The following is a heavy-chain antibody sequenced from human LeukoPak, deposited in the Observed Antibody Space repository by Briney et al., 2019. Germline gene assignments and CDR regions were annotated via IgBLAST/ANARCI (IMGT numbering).Heavy chain of an antibody. Sequence: GGSLRLSCAASGFTFSSYAMTWVRQAPGKGLEWVSAISSIGGSTFYADSVKGRFTISRDNSKNTLYLQMNNLRAEDTAVYYCASYDSSGYYHYFDYWGQGTLVTVSS. CDR2: ISSIGGST. J-gene: IGHJ4*02. D-gene: IGHD3-22*01. CDR1: GFTFSSYA. CDR3: ASYDSSGYYHYFDY. V-gene: IGHV3-23*01.